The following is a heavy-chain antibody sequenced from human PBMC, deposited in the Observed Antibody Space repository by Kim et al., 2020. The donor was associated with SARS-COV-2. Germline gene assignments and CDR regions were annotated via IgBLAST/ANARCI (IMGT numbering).Heavy chain of an antibody. J-gene: IGHJ4*02. D-gene: IGHD5-12*01. CDR3: ASALVWILYYFDH. CDR1: GYTFTSYD. CDR2: MNPNSGNT. Sequence: ASVKVSCKASGYTFTSYDINWVRQATGQGLEWMGWMNPNSGNTGYAQKFQGRVTMTRNTSISTDYMELSSLRPAATAEYYFASALVWILYYFDHWDPGTL. V-gene: IGHV1-8*01.